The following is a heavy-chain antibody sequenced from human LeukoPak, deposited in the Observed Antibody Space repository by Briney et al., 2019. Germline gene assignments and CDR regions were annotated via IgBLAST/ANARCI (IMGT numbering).Heavy chain of an antibody. CDR1: GGSISSYY. J-gene: IGHJ4*02. D-gene: IGHD4-23*01. CDR2: IYYSGST. V-gene: IGHV4-59*01. Sequence: SETLSLTCTVSGGSISSYYWSWIRQPPGKGLEWIGYIYYSGSTNYNPSLKSRVAISVDTSKNQFSLKLSSVTAADTAVYYCARYGGSKYYFDYWGQGTLVTVSS. CDR3: ARYGGSKYYFDY.